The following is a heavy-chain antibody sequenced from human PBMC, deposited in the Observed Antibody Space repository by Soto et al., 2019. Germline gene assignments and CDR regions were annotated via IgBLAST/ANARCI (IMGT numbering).Heavy chain of an antibody. D-gene: IGHD4-4*01. CDR1: GFTFSDYY. CDR3: ARDYHTYYSIDY. CDR2: ISSSSTTI. J-gene: IGHJ4*02. Sequence: QVLLVESGGGLVQPGGSLRLSCAASGFTFSDYYMSWIRQAPGKGLEWVSYISSSSTTIYYADSVKGRFTISRDNAKNARYLQMNSLRAADTAVYYCARDYHTYYSIDYWGQGTLITVSS. V-gene: IGHV3-11*01.